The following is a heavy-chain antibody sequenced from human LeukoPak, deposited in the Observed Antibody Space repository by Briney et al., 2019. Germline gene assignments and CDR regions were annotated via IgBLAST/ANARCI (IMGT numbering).Heavy chain of an antibody. CDR2: TYSGGST. J-gene: IGHJ4*02. Sequence: PGGSLRLSCAASGFTVSSNYMSWVRQAPGKGLEWVSVTYSGGSTYYADSVKGRFTISRDNSKNTLYLQMNSLRAEDTAVYYCAREPASGSTSQNWGQGTLVTVSS. V-gene: IGHV3-66*01. D-gene: IGHD2-2*01. CDR3: AREPASGSTSQN. CDR1: GFTVSSNY.